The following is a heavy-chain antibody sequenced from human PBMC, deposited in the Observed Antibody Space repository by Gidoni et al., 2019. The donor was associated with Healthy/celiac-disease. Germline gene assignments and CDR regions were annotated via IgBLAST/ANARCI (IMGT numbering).Heavy chain of an antibody. D-gene: IGHD2-2*01. CDR1: GFTTSSYA. CDR3: AKGHYCSSTSCYFYYGMDV. J-gene: IGHJ6*02. CDR2: IIGSVGST. Sequence: EVQLLESGGGLLQPGGSLRLSCAPPGFTTSSYALSWVLQSPGKGLEWFSSIIGSVGSTYYADSVKGRFTICRDNSKNTLYPQMNSLRAEDTAVYYCAKGHYCSSTSCYFYYGMDVWGQGTTVTVSS. V-gene: IGHV3-23*01.